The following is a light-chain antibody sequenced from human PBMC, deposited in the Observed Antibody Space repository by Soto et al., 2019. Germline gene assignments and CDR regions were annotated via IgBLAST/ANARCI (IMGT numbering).Light chain of an antibody. Sequence: EVVLTQSPVTVSLYTVARANLSGSSSQTVSMSYLTWYQQKPGQAPRLLIFGASKRATGIPDRFSGSGSGRDFTLTISGLEPEDFAVYYCQNRSSWPRTCGKGKRRAIK. CDR3: QNRSSWPRT. J-gene: IGKJ5*01. V-gene: IGKV3D-20*02. CDR1: QTVSMSY. CDR2: GAS.